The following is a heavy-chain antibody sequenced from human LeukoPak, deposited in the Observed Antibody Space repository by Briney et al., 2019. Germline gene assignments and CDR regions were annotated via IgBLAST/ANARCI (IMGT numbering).Heavy chain of an antibody. CDR3: ARSDYDILTGDNWFDP. V-gene: IGHV4-59*12. CDR2: IYYSGST. CDR1: GGSISSYY. J-gene: IGHJ5*02. D-gene: IGHD3-9*01. Sequence: PSETLSLTCTVSGGSISSYYWSWIRQPPGKGLEWIGYIYYSGSTNYDPSLKSRVTISVDTSKNQFSLKLSSVTAADTAVYYCARSDYDILTGDNWFDPWGQGTLVTVSS.